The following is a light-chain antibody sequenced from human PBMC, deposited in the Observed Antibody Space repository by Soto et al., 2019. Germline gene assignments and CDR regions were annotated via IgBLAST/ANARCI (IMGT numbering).Light chain of an antibody. V-gene: IGLV2-8*01. J-gene: IGLJ1*01. CDR2: EVT. CDR3: SSYGGSDNFYV. CDR1: SSDVGGHNY. Sequence: QSALTQPPSASGSPGQSVTISCTGTSSDVGGHNYVSWYQQHPGKAPKLIIYEVTKRPSGVPDRFSGSKSGNTASLTVSGLQAEDEADYYCSSYGGSDNFYVFGSGTKVTVL.